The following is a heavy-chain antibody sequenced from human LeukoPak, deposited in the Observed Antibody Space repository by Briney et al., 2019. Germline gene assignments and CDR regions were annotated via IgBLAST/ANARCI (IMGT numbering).Heavy chain of an antibody. D-gene: IGHD3-16*02. Sequence: AAVKVSCKASGYTFTSYGISWVRQAPGPGLEWIGWISAYIGDTNYAQKLQGTVTMTTDTSTRTAYMELRSLRSDDTAVYYCARDLIMITFGGVIVIPPVGYWGQGTLVTVSS. J-gene: IGHJ4*02. CDR2: ISAYIGDT. CDR1: GYTFTSYG. CDR3: ARDLIMITFGGVIVIPPVGY. V-gene: IGHV1-18*01.